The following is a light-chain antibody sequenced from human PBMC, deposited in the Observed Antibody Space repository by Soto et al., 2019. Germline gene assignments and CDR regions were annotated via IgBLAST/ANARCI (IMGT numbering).Light chain of an antibody. CDR1: SSNIGSNY. Sequence: QAVVTQPPSASGTPGQRVTISCSGSSSNIGSNYVYWYQQLPGTAPKLLIYRNNQRPSGVPDRFSGSKSGTSASLAISGLRSEDEADYYCAAWDDSPNWVFGGGTQLTVL. J-gene: IGLJ3*02. CDR3: AAWDDSPNWV. V-gene: IGLV1-47*01. CDR2: RNN.